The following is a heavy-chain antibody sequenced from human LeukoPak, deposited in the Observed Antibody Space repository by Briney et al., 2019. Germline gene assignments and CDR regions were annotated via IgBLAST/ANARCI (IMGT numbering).Heavy chain of an antibody. J-gene: IGHJ4*02. CDR1: GGSISSGSYY. CDR2: IYTSGST. D-gene: IGHD5-12*01. V-gene: IGHV4-61*02. Sequence: SETLSLTCTVSGGSISSGSYYWSWIWQPAGKGLEWIGRIYTSGSTNYNPSLKSRVTISVDTSKNQFSLKLSSVTAADTAVYYCARTYSGYEYKDYFDYWGQGTLVTVSS. CDR3: ARTYSGYEYKDYFDY.